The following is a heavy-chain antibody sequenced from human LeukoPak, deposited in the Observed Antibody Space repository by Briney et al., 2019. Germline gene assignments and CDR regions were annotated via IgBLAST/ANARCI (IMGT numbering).Heavy chain of an antibody. CDR1: GDSISNYH. Sequence: PSETLSLTCSASGDSISNYHWSWIRQPAGKGLEWIGQSHSSGTTNYNPPLESRVTVSVDTPENEFSLTIRSVTAADTAIYYCARRDITSGWSFNYWGQGILVIVS. V-gene: IGHV4-4*07. CDR3: ARRDITSGWSFNY. J-gene: IGHJ4*02. D-gene: IGHD6-19*01. CDR2: SHSSGTT.